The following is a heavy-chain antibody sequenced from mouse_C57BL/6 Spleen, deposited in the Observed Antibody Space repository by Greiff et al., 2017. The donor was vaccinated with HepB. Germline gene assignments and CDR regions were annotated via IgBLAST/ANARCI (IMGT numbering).Heavy chain of an antibody. J-gene: IGHJ2*01. D-gene: IGHD1-1*01. CDR3: TRRPLYYYGSSHDY. Sequence: VKLVESGAELVRPGASVTLSCKASGYTFTDYEMHWVKQTPVHGLEWIGAIDPETGGTAYNQKFKGKAILTADKSSSTAYMELRSLTSEDSAVYYCTRRPLYYYGSSHDYWGQGTTLTVSS. CDR1: GYTFTDYE. V-gene: IGHV1-15*01. CDR2: IDPETGGT.